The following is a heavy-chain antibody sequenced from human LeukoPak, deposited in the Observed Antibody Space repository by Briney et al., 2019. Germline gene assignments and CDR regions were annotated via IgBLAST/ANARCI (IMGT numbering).Heavy chain of an antibody. Sequence: GGSLRLSCAAAGLTVSSNYMTWVRQAPGKGLEWVSVFYNGINTYYADSVKGRFTTSRDNSKNTLYLQMNSLRVEDTAVYFCARVGIENPYGNADNWGQGPLV. CDR1: GLTVSSNY. CDR2: FYNGINT. D-gene: IGHD3-10*01. J-gene: IGHJ4*02. V-gene: IGHV3-66*01. CDR3: ARVGIENPYGNADN.